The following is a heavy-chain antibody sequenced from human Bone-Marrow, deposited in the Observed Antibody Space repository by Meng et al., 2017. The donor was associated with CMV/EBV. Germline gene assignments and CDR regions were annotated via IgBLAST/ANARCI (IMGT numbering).Heavy chain of an antibody. CDR3: ARDSAHYDFWVSSGMDV. D-gene: IGHD3-3*01. CDR1: GGPISSSSYY. Sequence: GSLRLSCTVPGGPISSSSYYWGWIRQPPGKGLEWIGSIYYSGTTYYNPSLRSRVTISVDTSKNQFSLQLSSVTAADTAMYYCARDSAHYDFWVSSGMDVWGQGTTVTVSS. J-gene: IGHJ6*02. CDR2: IYYSGTT. V-gene: IGHV4-39*07.